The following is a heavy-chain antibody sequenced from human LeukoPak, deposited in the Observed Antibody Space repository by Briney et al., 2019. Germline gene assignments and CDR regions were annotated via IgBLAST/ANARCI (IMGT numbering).Heavy chain of an antibody. CDR1: GYTFTSYG. V-gene: IGHV1-18*01. CDR3: ARLGDFWSGYYSRLGYYFDY. Sequence: ASVKVSCKASGYTFTSYGISWVPQAPGQGLEWIGWISAYNGNTNYAQKLQGRVTMTTDTSTSTAYMELRSLRSDDTAVYYCARLGDFWSGYYSRLGYYFDYWGQGTLVTVSS. D-gene: IGHD3-3*01. CDR2: ISAYNGNT. J-gene: IGHJ4*02.